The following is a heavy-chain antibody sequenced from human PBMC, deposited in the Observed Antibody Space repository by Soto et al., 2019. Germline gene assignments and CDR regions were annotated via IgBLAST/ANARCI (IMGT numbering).Heavy chain of an antibody. CDR1: GYTFTTYG. CDR2: ISAYSGNT. V-gene: IGHV1-18*01. D-gene: IGHD6-19*01. CDR3: ARVDSSGWYVPWFDP. Sequence: QVQLVQCGAEVKKPGASVKVSCKASGYTFTTYGITWVRQAPGQGLEWMGWISAYSGNTNYAQKLQGRVTMTTDTSTSTAYMELRSRRSDDTAVYYCARVDSSGWYVPWFDPWGQGTLVTVSS. J-gene: IGHJ5*02.